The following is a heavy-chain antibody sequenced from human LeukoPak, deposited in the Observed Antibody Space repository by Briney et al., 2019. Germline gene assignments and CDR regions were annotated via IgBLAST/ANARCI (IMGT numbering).Heavy chain of an antibody. J-gene: IGHJ4*02. CDR2: ISYDGSNK. D-gene: IGHD3-22*01. Sequence: SCKASGYTFTNYYMHWVRQAPGKGLEWVAVISYDGSNKYYADSVKGRFTISRDNSKNTLYLQMNSLRAEDTAVYYCAKDQGGYYDSSGYYNVEYWGQGTLVTVSS. V-gene: IGHV3-30*18. CDR3: AKDQGGYYDSSGYYNVEY. CDR1: GYTFTNYY.